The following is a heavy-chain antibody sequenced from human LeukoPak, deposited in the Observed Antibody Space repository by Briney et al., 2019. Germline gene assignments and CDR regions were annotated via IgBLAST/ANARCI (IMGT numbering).Heavy chain of an antibody. D-gene: IGHD3-10*01. Sequence: GASVKVSCKASGYTFTSYDINWVRQATGQGLEWMGWMSPNSGNTGYAQKFQGRVTMTRNTSISTAYMELSSLRSDDTAVYYCARGLGVPSTYGMDVWGQGTTVTVSS. CDR1: GYTFTSYD. V-gene: IGHV1-8*01. J-gene: IGHJ6*02. CDR3: ARGLGVPSTYGMDV. CDR2: MSPNSGNT.